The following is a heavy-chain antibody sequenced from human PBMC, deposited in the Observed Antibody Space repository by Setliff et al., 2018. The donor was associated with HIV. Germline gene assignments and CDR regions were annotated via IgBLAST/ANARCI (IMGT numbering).Heavy chain of an antibody. CDR1: GYPFNVYY. CDR2: IRPNGGTT. J-gene: IGHJ5*02. Sequence: ASVKVSCKTSGYPFNVYYVNWVRQAPGQGLEWVGWIRPNGGTTKYAPKFQGRVTLTRDTANTTVYMDLGSLTSDDTAIYYCAKGGGSYCGGGSCPPYWFDPWGQGTRVTVS. V-gene: IGHV1-2*02. CDR3: AKGGGSYCGGGSCPPYWFDP. D-gene: IGHD2-15*01.